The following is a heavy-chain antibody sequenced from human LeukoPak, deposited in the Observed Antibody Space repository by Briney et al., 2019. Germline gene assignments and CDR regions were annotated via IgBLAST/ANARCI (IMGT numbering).Heavy chain of an antibody. CDR3: ARAELLSLDY. CDR2: IRYDGSNK. V-gene: IGHV3-30*02. D-gene: IGHD2-21*02. J-gene: IGHJ4*02. CDR1: GFTFSSYG. Sequence: GGSLRLSCAASGFTFSSYGMHWVRQAPGKGLEWVAFIRYDGSNKYYADSVKGRFTISRDNSKNMVYLQMNSLRAEDTAVYYCARAELLSLDYWGQGTLVTVSS.